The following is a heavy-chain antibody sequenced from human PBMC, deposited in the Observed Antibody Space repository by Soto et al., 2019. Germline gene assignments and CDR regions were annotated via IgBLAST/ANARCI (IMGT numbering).Heavy chain of an antibody. CDR3: SSGYSSGYYRSWFDP. V-gene: IGHV1-46*01. J-gene: IGHJ5*02. CDR2: INPSGDST. Sequence: ASVKVSCKASGYTFTGYYMHWLRQAPGQGLEWMGIINPSGDSTIYAQKFLGRVTMTRDTSTSTAFMELSSLTSEDTAVYYCSSGYSSGYYRSWFDPWGQGTLVTV. D-gene: IGHD3-22*01. CDR1: GYTFTGYY.